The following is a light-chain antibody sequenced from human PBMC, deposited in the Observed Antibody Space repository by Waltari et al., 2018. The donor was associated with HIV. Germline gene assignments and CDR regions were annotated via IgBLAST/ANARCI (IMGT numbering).Light chain of an antibody. CDR2: KGS. Sequence: SYEVTHPRSVSVSPGQTARTSCSGDALPNQYAHWYPQKPGQAPVLVMYKGSERRSGIPERFSGSSAGTTVTLTISGVQAEDEADYYCQSADNSGTFVIFGGGTKLTVL. V-gene: IGLV3-25*03. J-gene: IGLJ2*01. CDR3: QSADNSGTFVI. CDR1: ALPNQY.